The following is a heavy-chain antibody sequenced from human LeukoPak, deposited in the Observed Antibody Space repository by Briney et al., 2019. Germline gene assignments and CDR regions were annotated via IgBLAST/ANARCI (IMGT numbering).Heavy chain of an antibody. CDR2: IYYSGST. Sequence: SETLSLTCSVSGGSISSYYWSWIRQPPGKGLEWIGYIYYSGSTNFKSPLKSRVTMSGDTSKNQFSLKVNSVTAADTAVYYCVGGGLVRGVTHWFDPWGQGTLATVSS. CDR3: VGGGLVRGVTHWFDP. D-gene: IGHD3-10*01. J-gene: IGHJ5*02. CDR1: GGSISSYY. V-gene: IGHV4-59*08.